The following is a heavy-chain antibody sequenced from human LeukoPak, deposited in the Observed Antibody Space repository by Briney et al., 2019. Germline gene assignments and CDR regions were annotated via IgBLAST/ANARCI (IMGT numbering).Heavy chain of an antibody. CDR3: ARVGQLAFDY. J-gene: IGHJ4*02. CDR1: GGSISSSSYY. Sequence: SETLSLTCTVSGGSISSSSYYWGWIRQPPGKGLEWIGGIYYSGSTYYNPSLKSRVTISVDTSKNQFSLKLSSVTAADTAVYYCARVGQLAFDYWGQGTLVTVSS. D-gene: IGHD2-2*01. V-gene: IGHV4-39*07. CDR2: IYYSGST.